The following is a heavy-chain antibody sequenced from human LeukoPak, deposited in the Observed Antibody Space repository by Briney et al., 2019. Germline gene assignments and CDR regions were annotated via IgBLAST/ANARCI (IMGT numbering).Heavy chain of an antibody. CDR1: GGPISSYY. D-gene: IGHD5-18*01. CDR2: IYYSGST. J-gene: IGHJ3*02. V-gene: IGHV4-59*01. Sequence: SETLSLTCTVSGGPISSYYWSWIRQPPGKGLEWIGYIYYSGSTNYNPSLKSRVTISVDTSKNQFSLKLSSVTAADTAVYYCARDHSYGYSSDAFDIWGQGTMVTVSS. CDR3: ARDHSYGYSSDAFDI.